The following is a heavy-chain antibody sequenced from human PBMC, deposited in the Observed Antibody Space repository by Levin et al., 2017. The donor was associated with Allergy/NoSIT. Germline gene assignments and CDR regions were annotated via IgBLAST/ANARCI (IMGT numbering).Heavy chain of an antibody. V-gene: IGHV3-7*01. CDR2: IKQDGSEK. D-gene: IGHD3-22*01. CDR1: GFTFSSYW. J-gene: IGHJ4*02. CDR3: ARAPDYDYYDSSGYYFDY. Sequence: ETLSLTCAASGFTFSSYWMSWVRQAPGKGLEWVANIKQDGSEKYYVDSVKGRFTISRDNAKNSLYLQMNSLRAEDTAVYYCARAPDYDYYDSSGYYFDYWGQGTLVTVSS.